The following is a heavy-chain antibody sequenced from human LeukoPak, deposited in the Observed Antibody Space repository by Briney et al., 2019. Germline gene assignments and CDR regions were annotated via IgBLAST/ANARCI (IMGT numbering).Heavy chain of an antibody. CDR3: ARHLPDYDILTGYYYYFDY. J-gene: IGHJ4*02. CDR2: IYPGDPDT. V-gene: IGHV5-51*01. Sequence: GESLKISCKGSGYSFTSYWIGWVRQMPGKGLEWMGIIYPGDPDTRYSPSFQGQVTISADKSISTAYLQWSSLKASDTAMYYCARHLPDYDILTGYYYYFDYWGQGTLVTVSS. D-gene: IGHD3-9*01. CDR1: GYSFTSYW.